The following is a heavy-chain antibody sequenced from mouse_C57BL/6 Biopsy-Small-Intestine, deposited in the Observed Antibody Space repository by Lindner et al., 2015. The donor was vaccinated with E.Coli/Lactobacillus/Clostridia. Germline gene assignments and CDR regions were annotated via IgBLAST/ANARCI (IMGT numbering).Heavy chain of an antibody. Sequence: VQLQESGPELVKPGASVKISCKASGYSFTGYYMNWVKQSPEKSLEWIGEINPSTGGTSYNQKFKGKATLTVDKSSSTAYMQLKSLTSEDSAVYYCARSYYDYLDYWGQGTTLTVSS. J-gene: IGHJ2*01. D-gene: IGHD2-4*01. CDR2: INPSTGGT. CDR3: ARSYYDYLDY. V-gene: IGHV1-42*01. CDR1: GYSFTGYY.